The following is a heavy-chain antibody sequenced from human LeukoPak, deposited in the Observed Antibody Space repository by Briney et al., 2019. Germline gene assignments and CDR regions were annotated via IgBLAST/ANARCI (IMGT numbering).Heavy chain of an antibody. CDR3: ARDVLSSSWYGYYYGMDV. D-gene: IGHD6-13*01. Sequence: GGSLRLSCAASGFTVSSNYMSWVRQAPGKGLEWVAVISYDGSNKYYADSVKGRFTISRDNSKNTLYLQMNSLRAEDTAVYYCARDVLSSSWYGYYYGMDVWGKGTTVTVPS. CDR2: ISYDGSNK. V-gene: IGHV3-30*03. CDR1: GFTVSSNY. J-gene: IGHJ6*04.